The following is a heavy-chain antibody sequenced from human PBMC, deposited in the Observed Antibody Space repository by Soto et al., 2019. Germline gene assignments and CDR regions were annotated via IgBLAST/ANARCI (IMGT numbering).Heavy chain of an antibody. CDR1: GFTFSTFS. J-gene: IGHJ4*02. CDR3: ARVTAAADYDS. Sequence: EVQLVESGGGLVKPGGSLRLSCAASGFTFSTFSMNWVRQAPGKGLEWVSSISSSSSYIYYADSVKGRFTISRDNAKNSLYLQMNSLRAEDTAVYYCARVTAAADYDSWGQGTLVTVSS. D-gene: IGHD6-13*01. V-gene: IGHV3-21*01. CDR2: ISSSSSYI.